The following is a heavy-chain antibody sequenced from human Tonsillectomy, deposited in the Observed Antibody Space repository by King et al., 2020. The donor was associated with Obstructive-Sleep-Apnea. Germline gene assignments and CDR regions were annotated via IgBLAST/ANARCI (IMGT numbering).Heavy chain of an antibody. V-gene: IGHV4-4*02. CDR1: GGSISSSNW. CDR3: ARDLGYSRYCSSTSCPL. D-gene: IGHD2-2*01. Sequence: QLQESGPGLVKPSGTLSLTCAVSGGSISSSNWWSWVRQPPEKGLEWIGEIYHSGRTNYNPSRMSRATISLDKSKNQFSLRLGSVTAADTPVYYCARDLGYSRYCSSTSCPLWGQGTLVTISS. CDR2: IYHSGRT. J-gene: IGHJ4*02.